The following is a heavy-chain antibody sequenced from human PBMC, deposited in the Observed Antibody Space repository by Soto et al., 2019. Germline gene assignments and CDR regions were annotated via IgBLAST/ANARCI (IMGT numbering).Heavy chain of an antibody. CDR2: IYYSGST. J-gene: IGHJ1*01. CDR3: ARGWGGYFQH. D-gene: IGHD7-27*01. Sequence: QVQLQESGPGLVKPSETLSLTCTVSGGSISSYYWSWIRQPPGKGLEWIGYIYYSGSTNYNPSLKSRVTISVDTYKNQFSLKLSSVTAADTAVYYCARGWGGYFQHWGQGTLVTVSS. V-gene: IGHV4-59*01. CDR1: GGSISSYY.